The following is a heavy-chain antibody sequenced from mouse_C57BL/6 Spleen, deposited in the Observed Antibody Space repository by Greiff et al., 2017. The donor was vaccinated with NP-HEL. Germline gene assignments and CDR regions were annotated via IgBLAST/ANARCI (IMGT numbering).Heavy chain of an antibody. D-gene: IGHD4-1*01. J-gene: IGHJ3*01. Sequence: ESGPGLVKPSLSLSLTCSVTGYSITSGYYWNWIRQFPGNKLEWMGYISYDGSNNYNPSLKNRISITRDTSKNQFFLKLNSVTTEDTATYYCARERTGTSWFAYWGQGTLVTVSA. CDR1: GYSITSGYY. V-gene: IGHV3-6*01. CDR2: ISYDGSN. CDR3: ARERTGTSWFAY.